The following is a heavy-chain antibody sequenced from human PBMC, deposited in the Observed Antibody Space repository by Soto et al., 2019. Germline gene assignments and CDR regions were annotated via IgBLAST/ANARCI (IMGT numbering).Heavy chain of an antibody. J-gene: IGHJ5*02. Sequence: QVTLKESGPVLVKPTETLTLTCTVSGFSLSNAGMGVSWIRQPPGKALEWLAHIFSNDERRFSTSLKNRCTIAKNIFNNQVVLTMTNMDPVDTATYYCAQTEDGGRSRTPAGWFDAWGQGTLVTVSS. V-gene: IGHV2-26*01. CDR3: AQTEDGGRSRTPAGWFDA. CDR2: IFSNDER. D-gene: IGHD2-15*01. CDR1: GFSLSNAGMG.